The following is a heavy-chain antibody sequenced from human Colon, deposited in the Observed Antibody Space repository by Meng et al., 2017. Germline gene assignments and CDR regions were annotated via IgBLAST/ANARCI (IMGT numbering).Heavy chain of an antibody. CDR1: ECTVSGNY. CDR3: VTGGHYFGT. CDR2: IYRDGTT. D-gene: IGHD3-10*01. Sequence: GGSMRLSCAAAECTVSGNYMTWVRQAPGKGLDWVSSIYRDGTTYYADSVKGRFTISRDTSKNTLSLQMSSLRHEDTALYYCVTGGHYFGTWGQGTMVTVSS. V-gene: IGHV3-66*02. J-gene: IGHJ3*01.